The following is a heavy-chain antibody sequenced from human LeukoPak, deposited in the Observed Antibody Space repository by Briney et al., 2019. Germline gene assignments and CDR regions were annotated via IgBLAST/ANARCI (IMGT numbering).Heavy chain of an antibody. CDR2: IKQDGSEK. J-gene: IGHJ4*02. CDR1: GFTFSSYW. D-gene: IGHD5-18*01. Sequence: GGSLRLSCAASGFTFSSYWMSWVRQAPGKGLEWVANIKQDGSEKYYVDSVKGRFTISRDNAKNSLYLQMNSLRAEDTAVYYCARARGYSYGTYYFDYWGQGTLVTASS. V-gene: IGHV3-7*01. CDR3: ARARGYSYGTYYFDY.